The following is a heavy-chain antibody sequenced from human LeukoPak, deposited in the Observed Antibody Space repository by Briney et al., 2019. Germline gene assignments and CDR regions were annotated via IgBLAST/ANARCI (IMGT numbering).Heavy chain of an antibody. Sequence: SETLSLTCTVSGGSISDSSYYWGWIRQPPGKGLEWMGTIFYSGSAYYSPSLKSRVTMFVDTSKNQFSLKLSSVTAADTAVYYCARRGGYYGSGRTYWFDPWGLGTLVTVSS. CDR1: GGSISDSSYY. CDR3: ARRGGYYGSGRTYWFDP. D-gene: IGHD3-10*01. J-gene: IGHJ5*02. V-gene: IGHV4-39*01. CDR2: IFYSGSA.